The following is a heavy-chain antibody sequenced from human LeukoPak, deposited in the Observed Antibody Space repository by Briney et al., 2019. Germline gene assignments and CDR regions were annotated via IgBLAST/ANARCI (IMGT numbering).Heavy chain of an antibody. CDR3: ARVSYNAGSFISGGWFDP. D-gene: IGHD1-26*01. V-gene: IGHV4-4*07. CDR1: GGSTSRHY. J-gene: IGHJ5*02. Sequence: SETLSLTCDVSGGSTSRHYWAWIRLPAGKGLEWIGRVHASGSPDYSPSLKSRVTMPVDTSKNQVSLRLSSMTAADTAVYFCARVSYNAGSFISGGWFDPWGQGIRVTVSS. CDR2: VHASGSP.